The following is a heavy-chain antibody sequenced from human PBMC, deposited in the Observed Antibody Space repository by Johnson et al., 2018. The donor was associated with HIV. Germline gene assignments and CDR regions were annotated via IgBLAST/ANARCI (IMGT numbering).Heavy chain of an antibody. Sequence: VQVVESGGGVVQPGGSLRLSCAASGFPFSTYGMHWVRQAPGKGLEWVAFIRFDASDSYYSASVEGRFTISRDNSKNTMYLQMSSLRAEDTALYYCARVKGAFDIWGQGTMVTVSS. CDR1: GFPFSTYG. CDR3: ARVKGAFDI. J-gene: IGHJ3*02. V-gene: IGHV3-30*02. CDR2: IRFDASDS.